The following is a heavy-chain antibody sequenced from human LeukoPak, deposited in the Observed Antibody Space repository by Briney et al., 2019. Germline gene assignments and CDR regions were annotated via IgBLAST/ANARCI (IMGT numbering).Heavy chain of an antibody. CDR1: GFTLSNYA. CDR3: AKASAMIVVVSKHFDY. J-gene: IGHJ4*02. CDR2: ISGSGGST. V-gene: IGHV3-23*01. D-gene: IGHD3-22*01. Sequence: PGGSLRLSCAASGFTLSNYAMSWVRQAPGKGLEWVSAISGSGGSTYYADSVKGRFTISRDNSKNTLYLQMNSLRAEDTAVYYCAKASAMIVVVSKHFDYWGQGTLVTVSS.